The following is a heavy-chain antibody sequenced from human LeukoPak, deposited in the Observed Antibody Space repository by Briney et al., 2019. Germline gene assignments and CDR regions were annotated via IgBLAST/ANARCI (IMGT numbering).Heavy chain of an antibody. Sequence: SVKVSCTASGGTFSSYAISWVRQAPGQGLEWMGGIIPIFGTANYAQKFQGRVTITADESTSTAYMELSSLRSEDTAVYYCARGTESSGYYSTGYWGQGTLVTVSS. CDR1: GGTFSSYA. J-gene: IGHJ4*02. V-gene: IGHV1-69*13. CDR2: IIPIFGTA. CDR3: ARGTESSGYYSTGY. D-gene: IGHD3-22*01.